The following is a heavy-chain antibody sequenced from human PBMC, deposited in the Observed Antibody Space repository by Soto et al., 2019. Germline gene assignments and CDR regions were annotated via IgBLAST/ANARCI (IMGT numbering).Heavy chain of an antibody. Sequence: ASVKVSCKASGYTFTSYYMHWVRQAPGQGLEWMGIINPSGGSTSYAQKFQGRVTMTRDTSTSTVYMELSSLRSEDTAVYYCARDRKSSRITAAGTRCWFDPWGQGTLVTVSS. CDR2: INPSGGST. CDR3: ARDRKSSRITAAGTRCWFDP. J-gene: IGHJ5*02. CDR1: GYTFTSYY. D-gene: IGHD6-13*01. V-gene: IGHV1-46*03.